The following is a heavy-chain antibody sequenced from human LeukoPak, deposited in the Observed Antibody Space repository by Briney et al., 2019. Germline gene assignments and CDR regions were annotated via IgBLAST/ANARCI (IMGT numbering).Heavy chain of an antibody. V-gene: IGHV3-21*01. CDR3: ARDNVGATNFDY. CDR2: ISSSSSYI. J-gene: IGHJ4*02. Sequence: GRSLRLSCAASGFTFSSYGMHWVRQAPGKGLEWVSSISSSSSYIYYADSVKGRFTISRDNAKNSLYLQMNSLRAEDTAVYYCARDNVGATNFDYWGQGTLVTVSS. CDR1: GFTFSSYG. D-gene: IGHD1-26*01.